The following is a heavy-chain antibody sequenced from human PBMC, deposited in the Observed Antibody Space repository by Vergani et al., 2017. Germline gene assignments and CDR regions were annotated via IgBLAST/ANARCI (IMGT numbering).Heavy chain of an antibody. CDR1: GYTFTSYG. J-gene: IGHJ2*01. D-gene: IGHD2-21*01. V-gene: IGHV1-18*01. Sequence: QVQLVQSGAEVKKPGASVKVSCKASGYTFTSYGISWVRQAPGQGLEWMGWISAYNGNTNYAQKLQGRVTMTTDTSTSTAYMELWILRSDDTAVYYCARSYCGGDCYEVRYWYFDLWGRGTLVTVSS. CDR2: ISAYNGNT. CDR3: ARSYCGGDCYEVRYWYFDL.